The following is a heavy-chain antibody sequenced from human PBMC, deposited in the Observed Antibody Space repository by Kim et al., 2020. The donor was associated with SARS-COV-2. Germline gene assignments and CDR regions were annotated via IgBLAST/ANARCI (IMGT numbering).Heavy chain of an antibody. J-gene: IGHJ6*02. D-gene: IGHD3-3*01. CDR3: ARGAPFWSGSRSPRYYYGMDV. V-gene: IGHV4-34*01. CDR2: INHSGST. CDR1: GGSFSGYY. Sequence: SETLSLTCAVYGGSFSGYYWSWIRQPPGKGLEWIGEINHSGSTNYNPSLKSRVTISVDTSKNQFSLKLSSVTAADTAVYYCARGAPFWSGSRSPRYYYGMDVWGQGTTVTVSS.